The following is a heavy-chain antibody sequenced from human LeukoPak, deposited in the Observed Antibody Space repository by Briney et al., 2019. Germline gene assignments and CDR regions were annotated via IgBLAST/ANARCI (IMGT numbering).Heavy chain of an antibody. D-gene: IGHD5-24*01. CDR2: IYTSGST. V-gene: IGHV4-4*07. Sequence: ASETLSPTCTVSGGSISSYYWSWIRQPAGKGLEWIGRIYTSGSTNYNPSLKSRVTMSVDTSKNQFSLKLSSVTAADTAVYYCARDSEFYDGSNYTYYFDLWGQGTLVTVSS. CDR3: ARDSEFYDGSNYTYYFDL. J-gene: IGHJ4*02. CDR1: GGSISSYY.